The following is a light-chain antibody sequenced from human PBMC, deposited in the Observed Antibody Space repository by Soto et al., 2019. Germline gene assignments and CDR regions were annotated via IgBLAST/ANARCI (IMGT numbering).Light chain of an antibody. CDR2: AAS. CDR1: QGIRKD. J-gene: IGKJ1*01. V-gene: IGKV1-6*01. Sequence: AIQMTQSPSSLSASVGDRVTITCRASQGIRKDLGWYQVRPGKAPKLLIFAASTLQSGVPSRFSGSGSVTEFTLTITSLQPDDFATYYCQQYKDYTYTFGQGTKVDIK. CDR3: QQYKDYTYT.